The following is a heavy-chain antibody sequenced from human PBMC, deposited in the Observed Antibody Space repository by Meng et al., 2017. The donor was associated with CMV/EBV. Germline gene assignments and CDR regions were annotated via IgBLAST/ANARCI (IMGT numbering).Heavy chain of an antibody. D-gene: IGHD6-13*01. V-gene: IGHV4-30-4*08. J-gene: IGHJ4*02. CDR1: GGSISSGDYY. Sequence: QVQLQGPGPGLVKPSQTRHTTCTVSGGSISSGDYYLSWIRQPPGKGLEWIGYIYYSGSTYYNPSLKSRVTISVDTSKNQFSLKLSSVTAADTAVYYCARAQYSSSCDYWGQGTLVTVSS. CDR2: IYYSGST. CDR3: ARAQYSSSCDY.